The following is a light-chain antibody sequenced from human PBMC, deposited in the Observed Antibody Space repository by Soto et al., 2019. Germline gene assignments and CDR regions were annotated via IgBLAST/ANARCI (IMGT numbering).Light chain of an antibody. CDR3: QKYNTYPLT. CDR1: QGISNY. Sequence: DIQMTQSPSSLASSVGDRVTITCRARQGISNYFAWFQQKPGKAPKPLIYAASSLQSGGPSKFSGSGSGTDFTITISCLPPEDFATYYCQKYNTYPLTFGGGTKVEIK. J-gene: IGKJ4*01. V-gene: IGKV1-16*02. CDR2: AAS.